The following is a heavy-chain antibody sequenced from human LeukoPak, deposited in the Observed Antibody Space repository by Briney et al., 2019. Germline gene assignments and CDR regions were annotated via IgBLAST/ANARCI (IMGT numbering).Heavy chain of an antibody. CDR3: ARQVRITIFGVVIGVRPFAFDX. CDR1: GGSFSGYY. CDR2: INHSGST. J-gene: IGHJ3*02. V-gene: IGHV4-34*01. Sequence: PSETLSLTCAVYGGSFSGYYWSWIRQPPGKGLEWVGEINHSGSTNYNPSLKSRVTISVDTSKNQFSLKLSSVTAADTAVYYCARQVRITIFGVVIGVRPFAFDXXXQGTMVTVSS. D-gene: IGHD3-3*01.